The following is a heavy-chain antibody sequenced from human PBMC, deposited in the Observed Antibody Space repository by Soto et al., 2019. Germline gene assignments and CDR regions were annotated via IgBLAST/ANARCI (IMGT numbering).Heavy chain of an antibody. CDR3: ARHRYFAWASAEWWFDP. D-gene: IGHD3-9*01. Sequence: QVQLQESGPGLVKPSETLSLTCTVSGGSISSYYWSWIRQPPGKGLEWIGYIKYSGSTNYNPSLTSRVTISVDTSKNPFSLKLSSVTAADTAVYYCARHRYFAWASAEWWFDPWGQGTLVTVSS. CDR1: GGSISSYY. J-gene: IGHJ5*02. V-gene: IGHV4-59*01. CDR2: IKYSGST.